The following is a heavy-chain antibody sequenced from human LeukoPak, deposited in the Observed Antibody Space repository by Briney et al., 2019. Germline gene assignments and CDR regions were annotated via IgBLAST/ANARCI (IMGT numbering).Heavy chain of an antibody. CDR1: GYTFTSYY. V-gene: IGHV1-2*02. CDR2: INPNSGGT. CDR3: AREIQLPSGYYGMDV. D-gene: IGHD5-18*01. J-gene: IGHJ6*02. Sequence: ASVKVSCKASGYTFTSYYMHWVRQAPGQGLEWMGWINPNSGGTNYAQKFQGRVTMTRDTSISTAYMELSRLRSDDTAVYYCAREIQLPSGYYGMDVWGQGTTVTVSS.